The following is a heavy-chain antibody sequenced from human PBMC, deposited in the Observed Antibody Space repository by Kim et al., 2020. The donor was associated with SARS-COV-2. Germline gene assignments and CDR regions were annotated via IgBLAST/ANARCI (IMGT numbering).Heavy chain of an antibody. J-gene: IGHJ6*02. V-gene: IGHV3-30*03. D-gene: IGHD1-1*01. CDR2: LSYDGNNE. CDR1: GFTFSSYG. CDR3: ARDRATGTYHYFHGVDV. Sequence: GGSLRLSCAASGFTFSSYGMHWVRQAPGKGLEWVAVLSYDGNNEYYADSVKGRFTFSRDNSKNTLYLQMSSLRPEDTAVYYCARDRATGTYHYFHGVDVWGQGTTVTVSS.